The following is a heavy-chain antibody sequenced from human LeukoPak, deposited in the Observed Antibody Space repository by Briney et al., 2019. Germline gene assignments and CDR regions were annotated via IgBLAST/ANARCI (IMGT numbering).Heavy chain of an antibody. V-gene: IGHV3-21*01. CDR1: GFTYSNYH. CDR3: ATWRLEMQPWGTSQM. Sequence: GGSLSLFCVASGFTYSNYHMNWVREARGKGLEWVSSITTSSGYIYYPDSVRGRFTISRDNAKNSLYLQMSNLRVEDTAVYFCATWRLEMQPWGTSQMWGQGTRVTVSS. D-gene: IGHD3-16*01. J-gene: IGHJ4*02. CDR2: ITTSSGYI.